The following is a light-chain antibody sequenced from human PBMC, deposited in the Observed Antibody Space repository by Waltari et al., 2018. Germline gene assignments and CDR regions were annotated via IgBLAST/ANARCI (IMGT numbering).Light chain of an antibody. Sequence: DIQMTQSPSSVSAPVGDRVTITCRASQDIRSLLAWYQQKPGRAPKLLIYGASTLQTGVSSRFSGGESGTNFTLTINSLQPEDFATYYCQQAHRLPFIFGQGTKLEIK. CDR3: QQAHRLPFI. J-gene: IGKJ2*01. V-gene: IGKV1-12*01. CDR1: QDIRSL. CDR2: GAS.